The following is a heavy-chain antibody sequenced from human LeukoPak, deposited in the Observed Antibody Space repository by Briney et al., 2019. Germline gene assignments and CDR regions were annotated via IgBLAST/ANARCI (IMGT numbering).Heavy chain of an antibody. V-gene: IGHV3-9*01. J-gene: IGHJ4*02. CDR1: GFTFDDYA. CDR3: ARDDFGVGATGDSY. D-gene: IGHD1-26*01. CDR2: INWNSGSV. Sequence: PGRSLRLSCTASGFTFDDYAMHWVRQPPGKGLEWVSGINWNSGSVGYADSVKGRFTISRDNAKNSLYLQMNSLRAEDTAVYYCARDDFGVGATGDSYWGQGTLVTVSS.